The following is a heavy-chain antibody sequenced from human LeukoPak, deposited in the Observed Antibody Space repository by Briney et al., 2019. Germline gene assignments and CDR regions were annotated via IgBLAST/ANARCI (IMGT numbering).Heavy chain of an antibody. Sequence: PGRSLRLSCAASGFTFSSYGMHWVRQAPGKGLEWVAVIWYDGSNKYYADSVKGRFTISRDNSKSTLYPQMNSLRAEDTAVYYCARDHYYDSSDYLVVSAFDIWGQGTMVTVSS. V-gene: IGHV3-33*01. CDR3: ARDHYYDSSDYLVVSAFDI. CDR1: GFTFSSYG. D-gene: IGHD3-22*01. J-gene: IGHJ3*02. CDR2: IWYDGSNK.